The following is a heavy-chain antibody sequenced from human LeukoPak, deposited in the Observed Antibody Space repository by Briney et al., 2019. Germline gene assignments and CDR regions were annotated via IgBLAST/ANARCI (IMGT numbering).Heavy chain of an antibody. Sequence: GGPLRLSCAASGFTFRLYSMNWVRQAPGKGLEWVSYIRSSDGAIAYADSVKGRFTISRDDAKNSLYLQMNSLRDEDTAVYYCARDRDWAFDYWGQGTLITVSS. CDR3: ARDRDWAFDY. V-gene: IGHV3-48*02. D-gene: IGHD3-9*01. J-gene: IGHJ4*02. CDR2: IRSSDGAI. CDR1: GFTFRLYS.